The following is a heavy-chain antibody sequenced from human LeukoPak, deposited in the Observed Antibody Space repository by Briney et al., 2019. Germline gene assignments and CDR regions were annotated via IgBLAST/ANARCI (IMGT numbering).Heavy chain of an antibody. CDR2: INPSGGST. V-gene: IGHV1-46*01. CDR3: ARDLHPANRKTYYYDSSASTVDY. J-gene: IGHJ4*02. D-gene: IGHD3-22*01. CDR1: GYTFTSYY. Sequence: ASVKVSCKASGYTFTSYYMHWVRQAPGQGLEWMGIINPSGGSTSYAQKFQGRVTMTRGTSTSTVYMELSSLRSEDTAVYYCARDLHPANRKTYYYDSSASTVDYWGQGTLVTVSS.